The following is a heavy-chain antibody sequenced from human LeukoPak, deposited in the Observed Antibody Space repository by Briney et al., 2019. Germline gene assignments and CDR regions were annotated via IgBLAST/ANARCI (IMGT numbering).Heavy chain of an antibody. Sequence: SVKVSCKASGGTFSSYAISWVRQAPGQGLEWMGRIIPILGITIYAQKFQGRVTMTEDTSTDTAYMELSSLRSEDTAVYYCATVLAVAGHFDYWGQGTLVTVSS. CDR1: GGTFSSYA. J-gene: IGHJ4*02. D-gene: IGHD6-19*01. V-gene: IGHV1-69*04. CDR2: IIPILGIT. CDR3: ATVLAVAGHFDY.